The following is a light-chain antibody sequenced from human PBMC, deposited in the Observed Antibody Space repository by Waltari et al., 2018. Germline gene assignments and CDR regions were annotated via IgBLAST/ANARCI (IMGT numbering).Light chain of an antibody. CDR1: RSTIGANA. J-gene: IGLJ1*01. Sequence: SVLTQPPSASGTPGHRVTLSCSASRSTIGANAVNWHQHFPGTAPKLRKYMNDGRPSGVPDRFSCSKSATSASLVISGLQSEDEADYYCASWDDSLNGHYVFGSGTKVTVL. CDR3: ASWDDSLNGHYV. CDR2: MND. V-gene: IGLV1-44*01.